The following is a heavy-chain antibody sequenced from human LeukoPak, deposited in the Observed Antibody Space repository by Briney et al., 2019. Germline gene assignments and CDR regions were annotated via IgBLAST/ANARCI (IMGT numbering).Heavy chain of an antibody. V-gene: IGHV1-2*06. CDR3: ARGDPGYCSSTSCYLHYYGMDV. Sequence: ASVKVSCKASGYTSTGYYMHWVRQAPGQGLEWMGRINPNSGGTNYAQKFQGRVTMTRDTSISTAYMELSRLRSDDTAVYYCARGDPGYCSSTSCYLHYYGMDVWGQGTTVTVSS. CDR2: INPNSGGT. J-gene: IGHJ6*02. D-gene: IGHD2-2*01. CDR1: GYTSTGYY.